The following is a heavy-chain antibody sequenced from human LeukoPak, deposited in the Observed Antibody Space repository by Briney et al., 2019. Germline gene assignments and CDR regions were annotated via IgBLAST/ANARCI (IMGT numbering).Heavy chain of an antibody. D-gene: IGHD6-13*01. CDR3: ARGGSAAKYYFDS. CDR1: GFTFSSYS. J-gene: IGHJ4*02. Sequence: QPGGSLRLSCAASGFTFSSYSMNWVRQAPGKGLEWVSSISSSSSYIYYADSVKGRFTISRDNAKNSLYLQMNSLRAEDTAVYYCARGGSAAKYYFDSWGQGTLVTVSS. CDR2: ISSSSSYI. V-gene: IGHV3-21*04.